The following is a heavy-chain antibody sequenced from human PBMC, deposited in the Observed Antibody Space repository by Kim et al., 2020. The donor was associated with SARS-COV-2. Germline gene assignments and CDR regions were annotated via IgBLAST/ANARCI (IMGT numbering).Heavy chain of an antibody. V-gene: IGHV3-9*01. CDR2: ISWNSGSI. J-gene: IGHJ4*02. D-gene: IGHD6-19*01. CDR3: AKDIGYSSGSPDY. CDR1: GFTFDDYA. Sequence: GGSLRLSCAASGFTFDDYAMHWVRQAPGKGLEWVSGISWNSGSIGYADSVKGRFTISRDNAKNSLYLQMNSLRAEDTALYYCAKDIGYSSGSPDYWGQGTLVTVS.